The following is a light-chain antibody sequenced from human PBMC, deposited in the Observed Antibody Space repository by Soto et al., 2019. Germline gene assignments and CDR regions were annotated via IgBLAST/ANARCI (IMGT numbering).Light chain of an antibody. CDR1: SSDVGGYNL. V-gene: IGLV2-23*03. Sequence: QSALTQPASVSGSPGQSVTISCAGSSSDVGGYNLVSWYQHHPGKAPKLLIYQGFLRPSDISHRFSGSTSGDTASLTISGLQAEDEAHYYCCSYALDTTFLFGGGTQLTVL. J-gene: IGLJ3*02. CDR2: QGF. CDR3: CSYALDTTFL.